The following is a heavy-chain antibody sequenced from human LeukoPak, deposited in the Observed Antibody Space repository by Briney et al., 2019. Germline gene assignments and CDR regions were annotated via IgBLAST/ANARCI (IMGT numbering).Heavy chain of an antibody. CDR1: GGTFSNYA. D-gene: IGHD6-13*01. CDR3: ARGGLGYSSSWPFDY. Sequence: SVKVSCKASGGTFSNYAISWVRPAPGQGLAWMGGIIPIFGTANYAQKFQGRVTITTDESTSTAYMELSSLRSEDTAVYYCARGGLGYSSSWPFDYWGQGTLVTVSS. J-gene: IGHJ4*02. V-gene: IGHV1-69*05. CDR2: IIPIFGTA.